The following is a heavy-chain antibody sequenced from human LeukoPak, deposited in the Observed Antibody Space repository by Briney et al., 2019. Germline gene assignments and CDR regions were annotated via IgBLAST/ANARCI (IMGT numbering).Heavy chain of an antibody. J-gene: IGHJ4*02. CDR3: ARDPASSSWPIDY. CDR2: IYYSGST. Sequence: SETLSLTCTVSGGSISSYYWSWIRQPPGKGLEWIGYIYYSGSTNYNPSLKSRVTISVDTSKNQFSLKLSSVTAADTAVYYCARDPASSSWPIDYWGQGTLVTVSS. D-gene: IGHD6-13*01. CDR1: GGSISSYY. V-gene: IGHV4-59*01.